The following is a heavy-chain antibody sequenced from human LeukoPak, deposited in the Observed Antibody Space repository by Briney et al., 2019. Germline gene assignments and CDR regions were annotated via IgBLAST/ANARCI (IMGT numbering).Heavy chain of an antibody. V-gene: IGHV3-30-3*01. J-gene: IGHJ4*02. Sequence: PGRSLRLSCAASGFSFSSYEMYWVRQAPVKVLEWVAVISYDGSNKYYADSVKGRFTISRDNSRNTLYLQMNSLRAEDTAMYYCAREVMSYSGSYGSDYWGQGTLVTVSS. CDR2: ISYDGSNK. CDR1: GFSFSSYE. CDR3: AREVMSYSGSYGSDY. D-gene: IGHD1-26*01.